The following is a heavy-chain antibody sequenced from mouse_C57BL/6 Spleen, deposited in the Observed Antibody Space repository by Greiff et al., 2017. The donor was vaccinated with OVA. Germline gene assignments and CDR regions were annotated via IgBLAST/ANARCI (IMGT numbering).Heavy chain of an antibody. V-gene: IGHV5-4*01. J-gene: IGHJ4*01. Sequence: EVQVVESGGGLVKPGGSLKLSCAASGFTFSSYAISWVRQTPEKRLEWVATISDGGSYTYYPDNVKGRFTISRDTAKNNLYLQMSQLKSEDTALYYCARRGTLYAMDYWGQGTSVTVSS. CDR1: GFTFSSYA. D-gene: IGHD3-3*01. CDR3: ARRGTLYAMDY. CDR2: ISDGGSYT.